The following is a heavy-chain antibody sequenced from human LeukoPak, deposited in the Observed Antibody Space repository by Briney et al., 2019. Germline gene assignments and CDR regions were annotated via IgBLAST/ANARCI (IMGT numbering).Heavy chain of an antibody. Sequence: ASVKVSCKVSGYTLTSYYMHWVRQAPGQGLEWMGIINPSGGSTSSARKFQGRVTMTRDTSTSTAYMELSSLRSEDTAVYYCAAGPTGMPGGYWGQGTLVTVSS. CDR1: GYTLTSYY. D-gene: IGHD1-1*01. J-gene: IGHJ4*02. CDR3: AAGPTGMPGGY. CDR2: INPSGGST. V-gene: IGHV1-46*01.